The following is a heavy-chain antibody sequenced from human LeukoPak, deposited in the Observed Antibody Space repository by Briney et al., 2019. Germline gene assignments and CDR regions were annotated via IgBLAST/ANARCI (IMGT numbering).Heavy chain of an antibody. Sequence: GGSLRLSCAASGFTFTGYAMSWVRQAPGKGLEGVSAISGSGGSTHYADSVKGRFSISRDNSKRTVYLQMNSLSAEDKAVYYCAKSGYYHDSSGHYLYYFDYWGQGTLVTVSS. D-gene: IGHD3-22*01. V-gene: IGHV3-23*01. J-gene: IGHJ4*02. CDR3: AKSGYYHDSSGHYLYYFDY. CDR1: GFTFTGYA. CDR2: ISGSGGST.